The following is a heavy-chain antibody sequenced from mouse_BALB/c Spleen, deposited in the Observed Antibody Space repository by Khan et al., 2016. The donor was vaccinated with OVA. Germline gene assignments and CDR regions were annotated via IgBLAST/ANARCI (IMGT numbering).Heavy chain of an antibody. V-gene: IGHV1-4*01. J-gene: IGHJ3*01. CDR1: GYTFTSYT. Sequence: QVQLKESGAELARPGASVKMFCKASGYTFTSYTIHWIKERPGQGLEWIGYINPSNGYTNYNQKFKDKATLTTDKSSTTAYLQLSRLTSDDSAVYNSTRDGAYHRNDGWFAYWGQGTMVTVSA. CDR2: INPSNGYT. CDR3: TRDGAYHRNDGWFAY. D-gene: IGHD2-14*01.